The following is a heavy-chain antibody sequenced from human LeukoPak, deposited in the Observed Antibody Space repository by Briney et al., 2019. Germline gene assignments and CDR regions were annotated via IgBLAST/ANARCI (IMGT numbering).Heavy chain of an antibody. D-gene: IGHD1-14*01. V-gene: IGHV4-34*01. CDR1: GDSLSGYY. CDR3: ATNVPGTTYFDP. J-gene: IGHJ4*02. Sequence: KTSETLSLTCAVYGDSLSGYYWTWIRQPPGKGLEWIGEINHSGSTNYNPSLKSRVTISVDTSKNQSSLNLTPVTAADTAIYYCATNVPGTTYFDPWGQGTLVTVSP. CDR2: INHSGST.